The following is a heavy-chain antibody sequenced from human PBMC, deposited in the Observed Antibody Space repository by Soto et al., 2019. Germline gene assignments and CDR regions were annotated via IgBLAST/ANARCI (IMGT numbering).Heavy chain of an antibody. CDR1: GYAFTTYG. V-gene: IGHV1-18*01. CDR2: ISAHNGNT. Sequence: QVHLVQSGAEVKKPGASVKVSCQGSGYAFTTYGITWVRQAPGQGLEWMGWISAHNGNTNYAQKLQGRVTVTRDTXXXTADMELRSRRYDDTAVYYCARGRYGDYWGQGALVTVSS. D-gene: IGHD1-1*01. J-gene: IGHJ4*02. CDR3: ARGRYGDY.